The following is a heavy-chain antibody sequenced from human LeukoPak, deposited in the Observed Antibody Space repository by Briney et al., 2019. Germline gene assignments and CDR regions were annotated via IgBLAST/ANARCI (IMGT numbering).Heavy chain of an antibody. J-gene: IGHJ4*02. D-gene: IGHD4-17*01. CDR2: IRSKANSYAT. CDR1: GFTFSGSA. V-gene: IGHV3-73*01. CDR3: TLGGYYGDYCHY. Sequence: PGGSLRLSCAASGFTFSGSAMHWVRQASGKGLEWVGRIRSKANSYATAYAASVKGRFPISRDDSKNTAYLQMNSLKTEDTAVYYCTLGGYYGDYCHYWGQGTLVTVSS.